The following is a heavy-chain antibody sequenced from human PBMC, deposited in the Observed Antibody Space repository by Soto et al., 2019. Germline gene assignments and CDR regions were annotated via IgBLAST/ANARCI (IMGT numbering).Heavy chain of an antibody. Sequence: GGSLRLSXSASGLTVSNHYMTWVRQAPGKGLEWVSVIYSGGSRYYADSVKGRFAISRDHSKNTLYLQMNSLTAEDTAVYYCTRALPDFETTGHYIDYWGQGTLVTVSS. D-gene: IGHD2-8*02. CDR1: GLTVSNHY. V-gene: IGHV3-53*01. CDR2: IYSGGSR. CDR3: TRALPDFETTGHYIDY. J-gene: IGHJ4*02.